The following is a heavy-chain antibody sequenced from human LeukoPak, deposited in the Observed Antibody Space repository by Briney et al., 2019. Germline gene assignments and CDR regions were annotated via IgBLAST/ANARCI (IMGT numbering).Heavy chain of an antibody. V-gene: IGHV4-59*01. CDR2: IYYSGST. CDR3: ASLDERISYFDY. D-gene: IGHD3-3*02. Sequence: SETLSLTCTVSVGSISSYYWSWIRQPPGKGLEWIGYIYYSGSTNYNPSLKSRVTISVDTSKNQFSPKLSSVTAADTAVYYCASLDERISYFDYWGQGTLVTVSS. CDR1: VGSISSYY. J-gene: IGHJ4*02.